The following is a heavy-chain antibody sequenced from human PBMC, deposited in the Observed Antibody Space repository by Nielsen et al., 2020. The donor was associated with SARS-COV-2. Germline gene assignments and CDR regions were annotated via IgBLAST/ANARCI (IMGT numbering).Heavy chain of an antibody. D-gene: IGHD3-10*01. J-gene: IGHJ5*02. CDR3: AKCAITMVRGVRTPNWFDP. CDR1: GFTFSSYA. V-gene: IGHV3-23*01. CDR2: ISGSGGST. Sequence: GGSLRLSCAASGFTFSSYAMSWVRQAPGKGLEWVSAISGSGGSTYYADPVKGRFTISRDNSKNTLYLQMNSPRAEDTAVYYCAKCAITMVRGVRTPNWFDPWGQGTLVTVSS.